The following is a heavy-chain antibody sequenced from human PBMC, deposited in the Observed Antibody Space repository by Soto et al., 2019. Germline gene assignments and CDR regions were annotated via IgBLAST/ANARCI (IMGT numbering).Heavy chain of an antibody. D-gene: IGHD4-17*01. Sequence: QVQLVESGGGVVQPGTSLRLSCAASGFNFRSYGMQWVRQAPGKGLEWVAVIWYDGSNQYYADSVKGRFTISRDNSKITLYLQMNSLRAEDTAMYYCARDRGGLMTLVTSSWLDPWGQGTLVTVSS. CDR2: IWYDGSNQ. J-gene: IGHJ5*02. V-gene: IGHV3-33*01. CDR1: GFNFRSYG. CDR3: ARDRGGLMTLVTSSWLDP.